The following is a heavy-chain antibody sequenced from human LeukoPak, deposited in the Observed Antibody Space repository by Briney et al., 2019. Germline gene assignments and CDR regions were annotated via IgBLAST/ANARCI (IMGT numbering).Heavy chain of an antibody. J-gene: IGHJ6*04. Sequence: GGSLRLSCAASGFTFSSYSMNWVRQAPGKGLEWVSSISSSNSYIYYADSVKGRFTISRDNAKNSLYLQMNSLRAEDTAVYYCASFIVVVPAAIGYYYYGMDVWGKGTTVTVSS. D-gene: IGHD2-2*02. CDR1: GFTFSSYS. V-gene: IGHV3-21*01. CDR3: ASFIVVVPAAIGYYYYGMDV. CDR2: ISSSNSYI.